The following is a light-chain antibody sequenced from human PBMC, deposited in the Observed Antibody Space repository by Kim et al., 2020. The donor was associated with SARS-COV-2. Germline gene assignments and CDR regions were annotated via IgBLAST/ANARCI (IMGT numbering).Light chain of an antibody. CDR1: QSIGIS. V-gene: IGKV3-11*01. J-gene: IGKJ4*01. CDR3: QQRNNWPPAVT. Sequence: PGEGAILSCKASQSIGISLGWYQHKPGQAPRLLIYDAAIRAAGIPDRFSGGGSGTDFTLTIGNLEPEDFAVYYCQQRNNWPPAVTFGGGTKVDIK. CDR2: DAA.